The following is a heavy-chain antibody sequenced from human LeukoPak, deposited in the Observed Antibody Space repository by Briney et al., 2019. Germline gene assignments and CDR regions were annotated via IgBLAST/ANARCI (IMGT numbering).Heavy chain of an antibody. CDR1: GFTLKTYA. CDR3: AREQSGTRGWYTVDY. J-gene: IGHJ4*02. V-gene: IGHV3-23*01. Sequence: PGGSLRLSCAASGFTLKTYAITCVRQGPGKGLEWVSAIRPDGDRTYYANSVRGRFTISRDNSKDTVYLQINGLRVEDTAIYYCAREQSGTRGWYTVDYWGQGTLVTVSS. D-gene: IGHD6-19*01. CDR2: IRPDGDRT.